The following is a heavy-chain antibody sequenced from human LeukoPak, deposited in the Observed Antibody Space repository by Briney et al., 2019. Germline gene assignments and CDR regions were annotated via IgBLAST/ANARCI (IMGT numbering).Heavy chain of an antibody. D-gene: IGHD3-22*01. CDR3: AKRGVVIRVILVGFHKEAYYFDS. CDR1: GITLSNYG. CDR2: ISGSGGNT. V-gene: IGHV3-23*01. J-gene: IGHJ4*02. Sequence: GGSLRFSYAVSGITLSNYGMSWVRQAPGKGLEWVSGISGSGGNTYYADSVKGRFTISRDNSKNTLYLQMNSLRAEDTAVYFCAKRGVVIRVILVGFHKEAYYFDSWGQGALVTVSS.